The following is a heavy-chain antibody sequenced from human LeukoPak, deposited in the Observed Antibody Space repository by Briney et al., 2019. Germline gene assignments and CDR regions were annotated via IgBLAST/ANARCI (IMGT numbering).Heavy chain of an antibody. CDR2: IYHSGST. D-gene: IGHD5-18*01. CDR3: AREGDTAMVRDAFDI. CDR1: GYSISSGYY. J-gene: IGHJ3*02. Sequence: SETLSLTCTVSGYSISSGYYWGWIRQPPGKGLEWIGSIYHSGSTYYNPSLKSRVTISVDTSKNQFSLKLTSVTAADTAVYYCAREGDTAMVRDAFDIWGQGTMVTVSS. V-gene: IGHV4-38-2*02.